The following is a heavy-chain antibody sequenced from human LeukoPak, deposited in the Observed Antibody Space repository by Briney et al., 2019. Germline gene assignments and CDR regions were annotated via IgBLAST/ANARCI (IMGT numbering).Heavy chain of an antibody. J-gene: IGHJ4*02. CDR2: IYPGDSDT. CDR3: AQLQGGGGSYSYVDY. Sequence: GESLKISCKGSGYSFTNYWIGWVRQMPGKGLEWMGIIYPGDSDTRYNPSFQGQVTISADKSINTAYLQWTSLKASDSAMYYCAQLQGGGGSYSYVDYWGQGTLVTVSS. CDR1: GYSFTNYW. V-gene: IGHV5-51*01. D-gene: IGHD1-26*01.